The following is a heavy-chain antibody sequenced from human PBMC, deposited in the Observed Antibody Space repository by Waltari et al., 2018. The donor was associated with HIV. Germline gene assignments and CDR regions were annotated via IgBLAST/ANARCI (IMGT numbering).Heavy chain of an antibody. CDR3: AKDPMDIVATINYYGMDV. Sequence: EVQLLESGGGLVQPGGSLRLSCAASGFTFSSYAMSWVRQAPGKGLEWVAASSGVGSSTYYADSVKGRFTISRDNSKNTLYLQMNSLRAEDTAVYYCAKDPMDIVATINYYGMDVWGQGTTVTVSS. CDR1: GFTFSSYA. CDR2: SSGVGSST. D-gene: IGHD5-12*01. J-gene: IGHJ6*02. V-gene: IGHV3-23*01.